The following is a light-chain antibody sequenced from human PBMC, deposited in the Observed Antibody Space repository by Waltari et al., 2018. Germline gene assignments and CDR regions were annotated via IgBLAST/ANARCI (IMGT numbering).Light chain of an antibody. CDR1: QAISSA. CDR3: QQLHSYPVT. Sequence: AVQLTQSPSSLSASVGDRVTVTFRASQAISSALAWYQQKPRKAPNLLIYDASNLESGVPSRFSRSGSGTHFTLTISSLQPADFATYYCQQLHSYPVTFGGGTKVEIK. V-gene: IGKV1-13*02. J-gene: IGKJ4*01. CDR2: DAS.